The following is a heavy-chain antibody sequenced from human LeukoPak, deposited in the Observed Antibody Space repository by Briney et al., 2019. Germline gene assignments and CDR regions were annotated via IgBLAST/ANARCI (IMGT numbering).Heavy chain of an antibody. V-gene: IGHV4-38-2*01. J-gene: IGHJ4*02. D-gene: IGHD3-3*01. Sequence: SETLSLTCAVSGYSISSGYYWGWIRQPPGKGLEWIGSIYHSGSTYYNPSLKRRVTISVDTSKNQFSLKLSSVTAADTAVYYCARHALLEWLLWRDWGQGTLVTVSS. CDR3: ARHALLEWLLWRD. CDR2: IYHSGST. CDR1: GYSISSGYY.